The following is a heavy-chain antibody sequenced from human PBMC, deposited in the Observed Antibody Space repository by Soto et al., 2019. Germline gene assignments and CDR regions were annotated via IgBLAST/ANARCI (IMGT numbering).Heavy chain of an antibody. J-gene: IGHJ4*02. D-gene: IGHD3-9*01. V-gene: IGHV3-74*01. CDR2: INSDGSST. CDR1: GFTFSSYW. Sequence: PGGSLRLSCAASGFTFSSYWMHWVRQAPGKGLVWVSRINSDGSSTSYADSVKGRFTISRDNAKNTLYLQMNSLRAEDTAVYYCAKGAAYYDILTAPYWGQGTLVTVSS. CDR3: AKGAAYYDILTAPY.